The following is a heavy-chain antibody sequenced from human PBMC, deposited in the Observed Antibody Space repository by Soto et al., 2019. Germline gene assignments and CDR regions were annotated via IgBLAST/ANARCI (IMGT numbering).Heavy chain of an antibody. Sequence: QVQLVQSGAEVTKPGASVKVSCKASGYTFTSYGISWVRQAPGQGLEWMGWISTYNGNTNYAQKLQGRVTMTTDTSTSPAYMELRGLRSDDTAVYYCAREYTSASWDYWGQGTLVTVSS. D-gene: IGHD6-6*01. J-gene: IGHJ4*02. V-gene: IGHV1-18*01. CDR1: GYTFTSYG. CDR2: ISTYNGNT. CDR3: AREYTSASWDY.